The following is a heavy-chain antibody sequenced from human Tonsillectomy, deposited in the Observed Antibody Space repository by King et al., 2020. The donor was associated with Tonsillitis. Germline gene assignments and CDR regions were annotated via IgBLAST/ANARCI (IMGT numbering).Heavy chain of an antibody. CDR2: VSGSGGST. CDR1: GLTFKNYA. CDR3: AKPTGYLHAFDI. D-gene: IGHD3-9*01. J-gene: IGHJ3*02. V-gene: IGHV3-23*04. Sequence: VQLVESGGGLAQPGGSLRLSCAASGLTFKNYAMSWVRQAPGKGLEWVSTVSGSGGSTYSAASVRGRFTISRDNSNNTLYLQMNTLRAEDTAVYYCAKPTGYLHAFDIWGHGTMVTVSS.